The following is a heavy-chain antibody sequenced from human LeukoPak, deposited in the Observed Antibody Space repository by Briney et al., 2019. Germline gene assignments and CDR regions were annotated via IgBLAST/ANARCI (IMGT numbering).Heavy chain of an antibody. CDR1: GYTFTSYG. CDR2: ISAYNGNT. J-gene: IGHJ4*02. V-gene: IGHV1-18*04. D-gene: IGHD5-18*01. CDR3: ARGTAMSFLYYFDY. Sequence: GASVKVSYKASGYTFTSYGISWVRQAPGQGLEWMGWISAYNGNTNYAQKLQGRVTITTDTSTSTAYMELRSLRSDDTAVYYCARGTAMSFLYYFDYWGQGTLVTVSS.